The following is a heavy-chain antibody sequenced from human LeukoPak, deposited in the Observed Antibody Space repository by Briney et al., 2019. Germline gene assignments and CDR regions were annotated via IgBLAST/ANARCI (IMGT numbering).Heavy chain of an antibody. CDR1: GFTFSSYW. D-gene: IGHD4-17*01. CDR2: IKQDGSEK. V-gene: IGHV3-7*01. Sequence: GGSLRLSCAASGFTFSSYWMSWVRQAPGRGLEWVANIKQDGSEKYYVDSVKGRFTISRDNAKNSLYLQMNSLRAEDTAVYYCARERHYGDYAYWGQGTLVTVSS. CDR3: ARERHYGDYAY. J-gene: IGHJ4*02.